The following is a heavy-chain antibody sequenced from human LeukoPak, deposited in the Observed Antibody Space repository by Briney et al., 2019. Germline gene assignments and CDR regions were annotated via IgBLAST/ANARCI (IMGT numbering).Heavy chain of an antibody. J-gene: IGHJ6*03. Sequence: ASVKVSCKASGGTFSSYAISWVRQAPGRGREWMGGITPIFGTANYAQKFQGRVTITTDESTSTDYMELSSLRSEDTAVYYCARVAVEGDYYYYYYMDVWGKGTTVTVSS. CDR2: ITPIFGTA. CDR3: ARVAVEGDYYYYYYMDV. V-gene: IGHV1-69*05. CDR1: GGTFSSYA. D-gene: IGHD5-24*01.